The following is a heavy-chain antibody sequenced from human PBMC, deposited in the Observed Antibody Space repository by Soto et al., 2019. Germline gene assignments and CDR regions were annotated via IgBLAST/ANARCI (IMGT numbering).Heavy chain of an antibody. CDR3: ARVYYDFFHPRGFDP. CDR2: TYYRSKWYN. Sequence: SQTLSLTCAISGDSVSSNSAAWNWIRQSPSRGLEWLGRTYYRSKWYNDYAVSVKRRITINPDTSKNQFSLQLNSVTPEDTAVYYCARVYYDFFHPRGFDPWGQGTLVTVSS. V-gene: IGHV6-1*01. D-gene: IGHD3-3*01. CDR1: GDSVSSNSAA. J-gene: IGHJ5*02.